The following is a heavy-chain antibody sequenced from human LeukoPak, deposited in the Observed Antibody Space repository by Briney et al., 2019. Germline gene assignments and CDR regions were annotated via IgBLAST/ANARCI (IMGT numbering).Heavy chain of an antibody. D-gene: IGHD6-19*01. Sequence: PGGSLRLSCAASGFTFSNFAMSWVRQAPGKGLEWVSSISSSSSYIYYADSVKGRFTISRDNAKNSLYLQMNSLRAEDTAVYYCARAVAGGRFDYWGQGTLVTVSS. CDR3: ARAVAGGRFDY. J-gene: IGHJ4*02. CDR1: GFTFSNFA. V-gene: IGHV3-21*01. CDR2: ISSSSSYI.